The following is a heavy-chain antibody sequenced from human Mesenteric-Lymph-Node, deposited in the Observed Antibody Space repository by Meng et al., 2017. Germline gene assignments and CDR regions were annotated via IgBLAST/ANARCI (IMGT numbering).Heavy chain of an antibody. V-gene: IGHV4-4*02. CDR3: ARGKQDAWELLAY. CDR2: IDDSGST. J-gene: IGHJ4*02. Sequence: QVHLQDSGPGLVRPSGTRSLTCGVSGVSISGNIRWTGGRQTPGKGLEWIGDIDDSGSTNYNPSLNSRISISLDKSKNHFSLKVNSVTAADTAVYYCARGKQDAWELLAYWGQGALVTVSS. CDR1: GVSISGNIR. D-gene: IGHD1-26*01.